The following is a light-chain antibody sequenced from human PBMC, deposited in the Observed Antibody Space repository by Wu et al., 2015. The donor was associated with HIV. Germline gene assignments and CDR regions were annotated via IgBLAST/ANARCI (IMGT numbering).Light chain of an antibody. CDR1: QDISSY. Sequence: IRMTQSPSSLSASTGDRVTITCRTSQDISSYLAWYQQKPGKAPKLLMYAASTLQTGVPSRFSGSGSGTDFTLTISCLQSEDFATYYCQQYYRPLGTFGPGTRVDIK. CDR2: AAS. V-gene: IGKV1-8*01. CDR3: QQYYRPLGT. J-gene: IGKJ3*01.